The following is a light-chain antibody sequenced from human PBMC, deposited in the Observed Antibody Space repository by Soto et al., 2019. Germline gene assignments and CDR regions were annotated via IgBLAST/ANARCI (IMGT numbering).Light chain of an antibody. CDR3: QQRSNWPPMYT. J-gene: IGKJ2*01. V-gene: IGKV3-11*01. Sequence: EIVLTQSPATLSLSPGERATLSCRASQSVSSYLAWYQQKPGQAPRLLIYDASNRATGIPARFSGSGSGTDFTLTIRILETEDFAVYSCQQRSNWPPMYTFGQGTKLEIK. CDR1: QSVSSY. CDR2: DAS.